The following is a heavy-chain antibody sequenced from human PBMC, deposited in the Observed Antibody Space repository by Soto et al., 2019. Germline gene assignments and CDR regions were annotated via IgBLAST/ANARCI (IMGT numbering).Heavy chain of an antibody. V-gene: IGHV3-15*07. CDR2: IKSKTDGGTT. Sequence: PGGSLRLSCAASGFTFSNAWMNWVRQAPGKGLEWVGRIKSKTDGGTTDYAAPVKGRFTISRDDSKNTLYLQMNSLKTEDTAVYYCTTFLIAIWSKPFDYWGQGTLVTVSS. CDR3: TTFLIAIWSKPFDY. CDR1: GFTFSNAW. J-gene: IGHJ4*02. D-gene: IGHD3-22*01.